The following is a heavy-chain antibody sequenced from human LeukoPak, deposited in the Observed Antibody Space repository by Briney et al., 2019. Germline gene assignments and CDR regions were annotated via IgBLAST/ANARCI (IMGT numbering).Heavy chain of an antibody. J-gene: IGHJ4*02. V-gene: IGHV1-69*04. CDR3: ARDSQPPYCSGGSCYYY. Sequence: SVNVSCKASGGTFSIYAISWVREAPGQGLEWVGGIIPILGIANYAQNFQGRVTITADKSTSTAYMELSSLRSEDTAVYYCARDSQPPYCSGGSCYYYWGQGTPVTVSS. CDR2: IIPILGIA. CDR1: GGTFSIYA. D-gene: IGHD2-15*01.